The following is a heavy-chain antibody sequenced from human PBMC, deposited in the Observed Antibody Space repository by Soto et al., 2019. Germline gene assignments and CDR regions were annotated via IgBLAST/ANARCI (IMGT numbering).Heavy chain of an antibody. CDR1: GFTFSSYA. CDR2: ISYDGNNK. V-gene: IGHV3-30-3*01. Sequence: QVQLVESGGGVVQPGRSLRLSCAASGFTFSSYARYWVRQAPGKGLEWVAVISYDGNNKYYADSVKGRFTISRDNSKNTLYLQMNSLRTEDMAVYYCARAGCDGGSCYTLVGLRYGMDVWGKGTTVTVSS. D-gene: IGHD2-15*01. CDR3: ARAGCDGGSCYTLVGLRYGMDV. J-gene: IGHJ6*04.